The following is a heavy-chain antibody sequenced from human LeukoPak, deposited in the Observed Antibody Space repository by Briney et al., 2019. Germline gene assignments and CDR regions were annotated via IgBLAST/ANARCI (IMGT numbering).Heavy chain of an antibody. CDR3: ASSSRHDYGDGFDI. Sequence: ASVKVSCKASGYSFLSIPMSWVRQAPGQGLEWMGWITAYNDNTHYVQKFQGRVTMTTDTLTTTAYMELTSLRPDDTAMYCCASSSRHDYGDGFDIWGQGTMVTVSS. J-gene: IGHJ3*02. CDR2: ITAYNDNT. CDR1: GYSFLSIP. V-gene: IGHV1-18*01. D-gene: IGHD4/OR15-4a*01.